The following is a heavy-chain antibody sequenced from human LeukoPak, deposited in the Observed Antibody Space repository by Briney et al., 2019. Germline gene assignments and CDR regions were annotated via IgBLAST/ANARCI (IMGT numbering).Heavy chain of an antibody. V-gene: IGHV3-30-3*01. J-gene: IGHJ3*02. Sequence: GGSLRLSCAASGFTFSSYAMHWVRQAPGKGLEWVAVISYDGSNKYYADSVKGRFTISRDNSKNTLYLQMNSLRAEDTAVYYCARERKRITIFGVPSYDAFDIWGQGTMVTVSS. CDR3: ARERKRITIFGVPSYDAFDI. D-gene: IGHD3-3*01. CDR2: ISYDGSNK. CDR1: GFTFSSYA.